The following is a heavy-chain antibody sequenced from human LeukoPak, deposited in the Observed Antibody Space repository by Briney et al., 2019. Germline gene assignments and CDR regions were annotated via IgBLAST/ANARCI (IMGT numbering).Heavy chain of an antibody. CDR2: INPNSGGT. CDR3: ARELYYDSSGYGLIGY. V-gene: IGHV1-2*02. D-gene: IGHD3-22*01. J-gene: IGHJ4*02. CDR1: GYTFTGYY. Sequence: ASVKVSCKASGYTFTGYYMHWVRQAPGHGLEWMGWINPNSGGTNYAQKFQGRVTMTRDTSISTAYMELSRLRSDDTAVYYCARELYYDSSGYGLIGYWGQGTLVTVSS.